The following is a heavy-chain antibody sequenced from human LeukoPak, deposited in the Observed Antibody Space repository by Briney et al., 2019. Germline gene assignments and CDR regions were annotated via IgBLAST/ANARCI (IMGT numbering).Heavy chain of an antibody. CDR1: GFSLSTSGMC. J-gene: IGHJ4*02. D-gene: IGHD3-10*01. CDR2: IDWDDDK. Sequence: SGPTLVNPTQTLTLTCTFSGFSLSTSGMCVSWIRQPPGKALEWLARIDWDDDKYYSTSLKTRLTISKDTSKNQVVLTMTNMDPVDTATYYCARISYYYGSGRAIFFDYWGQGTLVTVSS. CDR3: ARISYYYGSGRAIFFDY. V-gene: IGHV2-70*11.